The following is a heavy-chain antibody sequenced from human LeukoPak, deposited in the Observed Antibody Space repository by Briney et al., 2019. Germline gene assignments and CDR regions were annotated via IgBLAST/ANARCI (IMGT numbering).Heavy chain of an antibody. D-gene: IGHD2-2*01. Sequence: PGGSLRLSCAASGFTFSSSWMHWVRQAPGKGLVWVSRIKSDGSGATYADSVKGGFTISRDNSKNTLYLQMNSLSAEDTAIYYCAKFLPATMVYYFDYWGQGTLVTVSS. CDR3: AKFLPATMVYYFDY. CDR2: IKSDGSGA. J-gene: IGHJ4*02. V-gene: IGHV3-74*03. CDR1: GFTFSSSW.